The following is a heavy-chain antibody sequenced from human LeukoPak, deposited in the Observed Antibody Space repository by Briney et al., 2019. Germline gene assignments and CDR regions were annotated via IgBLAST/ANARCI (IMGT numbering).Heavy chain of an antibody. Sequence: SETLSLTCTVSGGSISSGSYYWSWIRQPAGKGLEWIGRIQTSGSTYYNPSLKSRVTISVDTSKNQFSLKLSSVTAADTAVYYCARGVRAAAAGTEYFDYWGQGTLVTVSS. J-gene: IGHJ4*02. CDR3: ARGVRAAAAGTEYFDY. CDR2: IQTSGST. CDR1: GGSISSGSYY. D-gene: IGHD6-13*01. V-gene: IGHV4-61*02.